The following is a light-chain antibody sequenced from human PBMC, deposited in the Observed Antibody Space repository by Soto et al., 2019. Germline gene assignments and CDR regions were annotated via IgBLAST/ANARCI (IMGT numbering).Light chain of an antibody. J-gene: IGLJ3*02. CDR3: CSYTSSSIRV. V-gene: IGLV2-14*01. Sequence: QSVLTXPASVSGSPGQSITISCTGTSSDVGGYNHVSWYQQHPGKAPKLIIYEVRNRPSGVSNRLSGSKSGNTASLTISGLQADDEADYYCCSYTSSSIRVFGGGTKVTVL. CDR1: SSDVGGYNH. CDR2: EVR.